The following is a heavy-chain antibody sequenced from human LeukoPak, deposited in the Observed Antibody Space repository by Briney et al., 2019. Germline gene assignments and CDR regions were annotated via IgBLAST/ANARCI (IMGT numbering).Heavy chain of an antibody. CDR2: INHSGST. CDR3: ARRKVGATYYFYYYMDV. J-gene: IGHJ6*03. CDR1: GGSFSGYY. Sequence: SETLSLTCAVFGGSFSGYYWTWIRQPPGKGLEWIGEINHSGSTNYNPSLKSRVTISVDTSKNQFSLKLSSVTAADTAVYYCARRKVGATYYFYYYMDVWGKGTTVTISS. V-gene: IGHV4-34*01. D-gene: IGHD1-26*01.